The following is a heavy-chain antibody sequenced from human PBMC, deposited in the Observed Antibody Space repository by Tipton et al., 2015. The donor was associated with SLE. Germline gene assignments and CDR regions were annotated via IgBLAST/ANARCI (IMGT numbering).Heavy chain of an antibody. CDR2: IYYSGST. J-gene: IGHJ3*02. CDR3: ARGGSGAFDI. CDR1: GGSISSSSYY. V-gene: IGHV4-39*07. Sequence: TLSLTCTVSGGSISSSSYYWGWIRQPPGKGLEWIGSIYYSGSTYYNPSLKSRVTISVDTSKNQFSLKLSSVAAADTAVYYCARGGSGAFDIWGQGTMVTVSS. D-gene: IGHD3-16*01.